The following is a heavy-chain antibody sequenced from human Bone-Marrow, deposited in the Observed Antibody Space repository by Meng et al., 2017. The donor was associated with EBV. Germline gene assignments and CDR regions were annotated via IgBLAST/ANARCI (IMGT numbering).Heavy chain of an antibody. J-gene: IGHJ4*02. D-gene: IGHD2-15*01. CDR1: GFTFSSYS. CDR2: ISGSGAST. Sequence: LESGGGLVQPGGSLRLSCAASGFTFSSYSMSWVRQAPGKGLEWVSGISGSGASTYYADSVKGRFTISRDNSKNTMYLQMNSLRAEDTAVYYCAKDRACSGGTCYLDYWGQGTLVTVSS. CDR3: AKDRACSGGTCYLDY. V-gene: IGHV3-23*01.